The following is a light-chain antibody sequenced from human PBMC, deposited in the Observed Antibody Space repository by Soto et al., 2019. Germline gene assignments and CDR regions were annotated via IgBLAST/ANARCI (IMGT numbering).Light chain of an antibody. CDR3: QQYINWPLT. CDR2: GAS. Sequence: EIVMTQSPASLSVSPGERATLSCRAAQNVGRDLAWYQQKPGQAPRLLIYGASTRATGIPARFTGSGSGTEFTLTISSLQSEDSAVYHCQQYINWPLTFGGGTKVDIK. V-gene: IGKV3D-15*01. J-gene: IGKJ4*01. CDR1: QNVGRD.